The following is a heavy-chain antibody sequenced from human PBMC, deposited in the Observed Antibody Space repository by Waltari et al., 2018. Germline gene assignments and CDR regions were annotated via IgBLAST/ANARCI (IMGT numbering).Heavy chain of an antibody. Sequence: QVQLQESGPGLVKPSGSLSLTCAVSGGSISSSTWWSGVRPPPGKGLEWIGEIYHSGSTNYNPSLKSRVTISVDKSKHQFSLKLSSVPAADTAVYYCARIVGAQISYYFDYWGQGTLVTVSS. CDR3: ARIVGAQISYYFDY. D-gene: IGHD1-26*01. CDR2: IYHSGST. CDR1: GGSISSSTW. J-gene: IGHJ4*02. V-gene: IGHV4-4*02.